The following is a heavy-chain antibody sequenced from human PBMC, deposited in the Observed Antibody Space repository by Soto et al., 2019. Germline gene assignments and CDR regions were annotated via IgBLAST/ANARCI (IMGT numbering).Heavy chain of an antibody. D-gene: IGHD6-13*01. Sequence: EVQLVQSGAEVKKPGESLKISCKGSGYSFTSYWIGWVRQMPGKGLEWIGIIYPGDSDTRYSPSFKGQVTISADKSIGTAYLQWSSLRASDTAIYYCATPYASYSTSWSSRGYDVWGQGTMVTVSS. CDR2: IYPGDSDT. CDR1: GYSFTSYW. V-gene: IGHV5-51*01. CDR3: ATPYASYSTSWSSRGYDV. J-gene: IGHJ3*01.